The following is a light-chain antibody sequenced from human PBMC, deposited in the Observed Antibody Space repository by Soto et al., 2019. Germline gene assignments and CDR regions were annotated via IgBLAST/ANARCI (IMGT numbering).Light chain of an antibody. CDR3: QQYLSLPVT. Sequence: EVVLTQSPGTLSLSPGERATLSCRASQTVTSNYLAWYQQKPGQAPRLLIYGASSRATDIPHRFSGSGSGTDFTLTISILEPEDFELYYCQQYLSLPVTFGQGTKLEIK. CDR1: QTVTSNY. CDR2: GAS. J-gene: IGKJ2*01. V-gene: IGKV3-20*01.